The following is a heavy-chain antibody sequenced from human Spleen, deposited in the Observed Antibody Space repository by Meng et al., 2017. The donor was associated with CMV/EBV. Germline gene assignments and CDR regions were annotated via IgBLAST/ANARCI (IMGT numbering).Heavy chain of an antibody. V-gene: IGHV3-66*01. CDR1: GFSVNFNY. Sequence: GGSLRLSCAAPGFSVNFNYMSWVRQAPGKGLEWVSVIYNRGSAYYADSVKGRFTISRDNAKNSVFLQMNSLRAEDTAVYFCAKSLEDWGQGTLVTVSS. D-gene: IGHD1-1*01. J-gene: IGHJ4*02. CDR3: AKSLED. CDR2: IYNRGSA.